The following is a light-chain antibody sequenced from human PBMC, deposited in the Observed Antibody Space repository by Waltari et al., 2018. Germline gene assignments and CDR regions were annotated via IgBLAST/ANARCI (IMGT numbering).Light chain of an antibody. CDR1: QRVNSN. CDR2: GIS. Sequence: EMVMTQSPVTLSVSPGERATLSCRASQRVNSNYLAWYQQKPGQAPRLLIYGISTRATGIPDRFSGSGSGTEFTLTISTLQSEDFALYYCQQYSSWPITFGQGTRLEIK. V-gene: IGKV3-15*01. J-gene: IGKJ5*01. CDR3: QQYSSWPIT.